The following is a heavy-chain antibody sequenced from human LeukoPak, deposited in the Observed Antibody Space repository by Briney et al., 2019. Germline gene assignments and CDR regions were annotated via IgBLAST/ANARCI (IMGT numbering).Heavy chain of an antibody. CDR2: ISSSSSYI. D-gene: IGHD3-10*01. J-gene: IGHJ4*02. CDR3: ARAAGYYGSGSYSPLDY. CDR1: GFTFSSYS. V-gene: IGHV3-21*01. Sequence: PGGSLRLSCAASGFTFSSYSMNWVRQAPGKGLEWVSSISSSSSYIYYADSVKGRFTISRDNAKNSLYLQMNSLRAEDTAVYYCARAAGYYGSGSYSPLDYWGQGTLVTVSS.